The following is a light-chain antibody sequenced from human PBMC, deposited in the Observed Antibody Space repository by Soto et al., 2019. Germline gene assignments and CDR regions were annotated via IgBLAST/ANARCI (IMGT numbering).Light chain of an antibody. V-gene: IGKV1-5*03. J-gene: IGKJ1*01. CDR1: QTINNW. Sequence: DIQMTQSPSTLSASVGDRVTITCRASQTINNWLAWYQQKPGKAPKLLIYKASSLEGGVSSWFSGSASGTEFTLSISSLQPDDFATFYCQQYHNYPWTFGQGTKVEI. CDR3: QQYHNYPWT. CDR2: KAS.